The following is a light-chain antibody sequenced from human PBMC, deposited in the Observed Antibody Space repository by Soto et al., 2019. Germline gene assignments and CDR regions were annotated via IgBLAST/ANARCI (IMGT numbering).Light chain of an antibody. J-gene: IGLJ1*01. CDR1: SSDVGGYDY. CDR2: DVN. Sequence: GSGGRWIVISCTGTSSDVGGYDYVSWYQQLPGKAPKLMIYDVNNRPSGASNRFSGSKSGNTASLTISGLQAEDEADYYSSSYTSSSTHVFGPGTKVTVL. V-gene: IGLV2-14*03. CDR3: SSYTSSSTHV.